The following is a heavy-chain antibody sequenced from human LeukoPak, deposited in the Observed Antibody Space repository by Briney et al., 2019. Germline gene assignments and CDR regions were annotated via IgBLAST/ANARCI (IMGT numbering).Heavy chain of an antibody. CDR2: IYYSGST. V-gene: IGHV4-30-4*01. Sequence: PSETLSLTCTVSGGSISSSSYYWSWIRQPPGKGLEWIGYIYYSGSTYYNPSLKSRVTISVDTSKNQFSLKLSSVTAADTAVYYCASDYGEQNWFDPWGQGTLVTVSS. CDR1: GGSISSSSYY. CDR3: ASDYGEQNWFDP. J-gene: IGHJ5*02. D-gene: IGHD4-17*01.